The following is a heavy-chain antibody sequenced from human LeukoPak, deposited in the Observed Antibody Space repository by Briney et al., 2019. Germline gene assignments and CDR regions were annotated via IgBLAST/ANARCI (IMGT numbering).Heavy chain of an antibody. Sequence: GASVKVSCKASGFTFTSSAMQWVRQARGQRLEWIGWIVVGSGNTNYAQKFQERVTITRDMSTSTAYMELSSLRSEDTAVYYCAADPYYGSGSYGIYYYYGMDVWGQGTTVTVSS. D-gene: IGHD3-10*01. J-gene: IGHJ6*02. CDR1: GFTFTSSA. CDR2: IVVGSGNT. V-gene: IGHV1-58*02. CDR3: AADPYYGSGSYGIYYYYGMDV.